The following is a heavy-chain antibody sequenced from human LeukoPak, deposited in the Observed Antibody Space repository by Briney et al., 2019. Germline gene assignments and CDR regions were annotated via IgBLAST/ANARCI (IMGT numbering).Heavy chain of an antibody. CDR1: GGSISSYY. CDR2: IYYSGTT. D-gene: IGHD3-22*01. V-gene: IGHV4-59*01. CDR3: ARAQYYYDSSGYAY. Sequence: SETLSLTCTVSGGSISSYYWSWIRQPPGKGLEWIGYIYYSGTTNYNPSLKSRVTISVDTSKNQFSLKLSSVTAADTAVYYCARAQYYYDSSGYAYWGQGTLVTVSS. J-gene: IGHJ4*02.